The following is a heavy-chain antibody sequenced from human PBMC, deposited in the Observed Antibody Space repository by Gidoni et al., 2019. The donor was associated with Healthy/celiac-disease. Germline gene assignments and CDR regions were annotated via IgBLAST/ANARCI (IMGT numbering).Heavy chain of an antibody. CDR2: ISYDGSNK. D-gene: IGHD3-10*01. CDR3: AKGGVLLWFGELLGGDWSDY. CDR1: GFTFSSYG. J-gene: IGHJ4*02. V-gene: IGHV3-30*18. Sequence: GGVVQPGRSLRLSCAASGFTFSSYGMHWVRQAPGKGLEWVAVISYDGSNKYYADSVKGRFTISRDNSKNTLYLQMNSLRAEDTAVYYCAKGGVLLWFGELLGGDWSDYWGQGTLVTVSS.